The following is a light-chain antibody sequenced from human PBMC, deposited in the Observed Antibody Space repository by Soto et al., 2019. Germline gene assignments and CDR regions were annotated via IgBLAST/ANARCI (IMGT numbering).Light chain of an antibody. CDR2: DAS. CDR3: QQRSNWPLT. Sequence: ELVLTQSPGTLSLSPGARSTLSCRASQRVSSSYLAWYQQKPGQAPRLLIYDASNRATGIPARFSGSGSGTDFTLTISSLEPEDFAVYYCQQRSNWPLTFGGGTKVDIK. J-gene: IGKJ4*01. V-gene: IGKV3D-20*02. CDR1: QRVSSSY.